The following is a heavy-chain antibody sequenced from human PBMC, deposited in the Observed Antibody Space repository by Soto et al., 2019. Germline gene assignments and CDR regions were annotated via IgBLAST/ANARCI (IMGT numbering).Heavy chain of an antibody. V-gene: IGHV3-64D*08. Sequence: GVSLRLSCSVSGITFRNYAMHWVRQAPGRGLEYVSGITSSGYSTWDADSVKDRFTISRDNSDDTLYLKMSSLRVEDTAKVYCVKGNQLLRYYFGFWGPGTLVTVSP. CDR1: GITFRNYA. J-gene: IGHJ4*01. CDR3: VKGNQLLRYYFGF. CDR2: ITSSGYST. D-gene: IGHD2-15*01.